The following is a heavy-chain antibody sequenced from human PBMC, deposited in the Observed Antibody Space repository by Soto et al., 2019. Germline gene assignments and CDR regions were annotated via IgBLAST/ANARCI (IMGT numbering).Heavy chain of an antibody. Sequence: PGESLKISCKGSGYSFSSYWINWVRQMPGKGLEWMGIIDPSDSSTNYSPSFQGHVSISVDKSISTAYLQWTSLMASDTAMYFCATARYCSGSNCDVPGYYYAMDVWGQGTTVTVS. CDR3: ATARYCSGSNCDVPGYYYAMDV. CDR2: IDPSDSST. D-gene: IGHD2-15*01. V-gene: IGHV5-10-1*01. J-gene: IGHJ6*02. CDR1: GYSFSSYW.